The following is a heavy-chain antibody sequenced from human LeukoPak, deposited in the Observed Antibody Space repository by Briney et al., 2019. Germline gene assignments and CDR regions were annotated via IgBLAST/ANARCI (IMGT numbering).Heavy chain of an antibody. CDR1: GFTFSSYE. CDR3: ARDYGGSSPFDY. Sequence: PGGSLRLSCAASGFTFSSYEMHWVRQAPGKGLKWVSYISSSGSTIYYADSVKGRFTISRDNAKNSLYLQMNSLRAEDTAVYYCARDYGGSSPFDYWGQGTLVSVSS. J-gene: IGHJ4*02. V-gene: IGHV3-48*03. CDR2: ISSSGSTI. D-gene: IGHD4-23*01.